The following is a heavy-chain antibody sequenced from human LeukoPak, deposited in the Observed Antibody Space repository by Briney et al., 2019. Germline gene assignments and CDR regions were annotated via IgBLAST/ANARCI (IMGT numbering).Heavy chain of an antibody. Sequence: RSLRLYCAASGFTFSNYSMHWVRQAPGKGLEWVALISYDGSNKYFADSVKGRFTISRDNSKNTLYLQMHSLRAEDTAVYYCAKDNVAAAGRYFDYWGPRTLVTVSS. CDR3: AKDNVAAAGRYFDY. CDR1: GFTFSNYS. D-gene: IGHD6-13*01. J-gene: IGHJ4*02. V-gene: IGHV3-30*18. CDR2: ISYDGSNK.